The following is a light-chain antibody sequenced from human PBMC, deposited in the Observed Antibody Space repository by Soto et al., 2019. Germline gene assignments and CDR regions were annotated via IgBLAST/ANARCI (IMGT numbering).Light chain of an antibody. CDR3: CSYAGSSTPPWV. CDR2: EVS. CDR1: SSDVGSYNL. Sequence: QSALTQPASVSGSPGQSITISCTGTSSDVGSYNLVSWYQQHPGKAPKLMIYEVSKRPSGVSNRFSGSKSGNTASLTISGLQAEDEADYYCCSYAGSSTPPWVFGGGTKVTVL. V-gene: IGLV2-23*02. J-gene: IGLJ3*02.